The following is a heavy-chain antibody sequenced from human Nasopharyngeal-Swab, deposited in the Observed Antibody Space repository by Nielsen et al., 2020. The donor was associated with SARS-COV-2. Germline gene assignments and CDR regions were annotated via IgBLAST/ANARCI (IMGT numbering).Heavy chain of an antibody. Sequence: GGSLRLSCAASGFTFSSYAMHWVRQAPGKGLEWVAVISYDGSNKYYADSVKGRFTISRDNSKNTLCLQMNSLRAEDTAVYYCAMGSSSWLTPFDYWGQGTLVTVSS. V-gene: IGHV3-30-3*01. CDR1: GFTFSSYA. CDR3: AMGSSSWLTPFDY. CDR2: ISYDGSNK. J-gene: IGHJ4*02. D-gene: IGHD6-13*01.